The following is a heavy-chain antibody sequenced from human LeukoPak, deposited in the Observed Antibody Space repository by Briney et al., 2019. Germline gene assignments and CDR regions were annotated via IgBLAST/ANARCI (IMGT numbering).Heavy chain of an antibody. CDR3: VTNGRSGPYSLPTYFDC. V-gene: IGHV3-23*01. D-gene: IGHD2-15*01. Sequence: GGSLRLSCAASGFTFSSYAMSWVRQAPGKGLEWVSSISGTGGNTYYADSVKGRFTISRDNSKNTLYLQMNTLRAEDTAVYYCVTNGRSGPYSLPTYFDCWGQGSLVTVS. CDR1: GFTFSSYA. J-gene: IGHJ4*02. CDR2: ISGTGGNT.